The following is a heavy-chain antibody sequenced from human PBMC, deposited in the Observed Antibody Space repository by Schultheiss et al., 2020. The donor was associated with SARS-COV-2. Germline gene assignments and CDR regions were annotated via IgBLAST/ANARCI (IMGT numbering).Heavy chain of an antibody. CDR1: GYTFTSYG. V-gene: IGHV1-18*01. CDR3: ASTQWELLGDGAYFQH. CDR2: ISAYNGNT. J-gene: IGHJ1*01. D-gene: IGHD1-26*01. Sequence: ASVKVSCKASGYTFTSYGISWVRQAPGQGLEWMGWISAYNGNTNYAQKFQGRVTMTTDTSTSTAYMELRSLRSDDTAVYYCASTQWELLGDGAYFQHWGQGTLVTVSS.